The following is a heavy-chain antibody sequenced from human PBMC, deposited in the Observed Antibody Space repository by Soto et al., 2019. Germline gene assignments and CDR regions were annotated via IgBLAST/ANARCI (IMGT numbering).Heavy chain of an antibody. CDR2: INPNSGGT. CDR3: ATSKAYYSGSVSQHTHYYYYYGMDV. Sequence: ASVKVSCKASGYTFTGYYMHWVLQAPGQGLEWMGWINPNSGGTNYAQKFQGWVTMTRDTSISTAYMELSRLRSDDTAVYYCATSKAYYSGSVSQHTHYYYYYGMDVWGQGTTVTVSS. D-gene: IGHD3-10*01. J-gene: IGHJ6*02. CDR1: GYTFTGYY. V-gene: IGHV1-2*04.